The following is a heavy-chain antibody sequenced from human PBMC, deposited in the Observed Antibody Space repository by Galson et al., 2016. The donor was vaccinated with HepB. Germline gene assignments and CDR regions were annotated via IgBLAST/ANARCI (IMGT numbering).Heavy chain of an antibody. J-gene: IGHJ5*02. CDR1: GYTFTNYG. D-gene: IGHD1-1*01. CDR2: ISAYIGNA. V-gene: IGHV1-18*01. Sequence: SVKVSCKASGYTFTNYGLSWVRQAPGQGLEWMGWISAYIGNARYAQKLQGRVALTTDTSTSTAYMEFSSLTSEDTAVYYCARGTRGSDWLDPWGQGALVTVSP. CDR3: ARGTRGSDWLDP.